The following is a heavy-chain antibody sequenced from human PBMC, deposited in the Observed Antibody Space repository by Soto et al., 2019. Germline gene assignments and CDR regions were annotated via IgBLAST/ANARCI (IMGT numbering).Heavy chain of an antibody. CDR1: GRTFGIEPHFCY. CDR2: IDNGGNT. J-gene: IGHJ1*01. D-gene: IGHD5-12*01. CDR3: VPRCSPVAPT. V-gene: IGHV4-39*01. Sequence: SENLRVTCSVSGRTFGIEPHFCYLSCIRHPPGKGLEWIGSIDNGGNTYYNPPLKRRVIMSADTSKNQCSLSLNSVTAADTAVYYCVPRCSPVAPTWGQCSLVTVS.